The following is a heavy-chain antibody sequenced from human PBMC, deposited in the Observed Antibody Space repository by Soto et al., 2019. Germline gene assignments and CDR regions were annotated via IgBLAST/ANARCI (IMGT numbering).Heavy chain of an antibody. V-gene: IGHV1-69*12. CDR3: ARNEDRQQLGGNYCSAIAG. J-gene: IGHJ6*02. Sequence: QVQLEQSGAEVKKPGSSVTVSCKASGGTFGNSAISWVRQAHGHGLEWMGGIIPIFPTPDYAQKFKGRGTITADESTSTAYMQLTSVRSEETAGYYCARNEDRQQLGGNYCSAIAGWGQGNTVTVSS. CDR2: IIPIFPTP. CDR1: GGTFGNSA. D-gene: IGHD3-3*02.